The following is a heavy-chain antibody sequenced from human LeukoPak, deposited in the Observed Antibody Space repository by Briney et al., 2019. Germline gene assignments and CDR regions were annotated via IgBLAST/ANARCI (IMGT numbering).Heavy chain of an antibody. J-gene: IGHJ5*02. Sequence: SETLSLTCAVYGGSFSGYYWSWIRKPPGKGLEWIGEINHSGSTNYNPSLKSRVTISVDTSKNQFSLKLSSVTAADTAVYYCARGHYYDSSHRRIGWFDPWGQGTLVTVSS. V-gene: IGHV4-34*01. CDR1: GGSFSGYY. CDR3: ARGHYYDSSHRRIGWFDP. CDR2: INHSGST. D-gene: IGHD3-22*01.